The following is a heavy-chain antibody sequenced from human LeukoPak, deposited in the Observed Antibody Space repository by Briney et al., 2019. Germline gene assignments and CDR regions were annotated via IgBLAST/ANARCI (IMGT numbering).Heavy chain of an antibody. D-gene: IGHD3-22*01. CDR3: ARPLESDYYNSSGYFGY. CDR1: GYSFTSYW. J-gene: IGHJ4*02. V-gene: IGHV5-51*01. CDR2: IYPGDSDT. Sequence: GESLKISCKGSGYSFTSYWIGWVRQMPGKGLEWMGIIYPGDSDTRYSPSFQGQVTISADKSISTAYLQWSSLKASDTAMYYCARPLESDYYNSSGYFGYWGQGTLVTVSS.